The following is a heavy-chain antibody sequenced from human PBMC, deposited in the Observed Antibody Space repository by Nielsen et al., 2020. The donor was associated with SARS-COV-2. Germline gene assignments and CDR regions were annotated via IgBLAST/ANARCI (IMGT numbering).Heavy chain of an antibody. CDR3: ARISSPYYYYYMDV. CDR2: IYWNDDK. CDR1: GFSLSRTGVD. D-gene: IGHD6-6*01. Sequence: SGPTLVKPTQTLTLTCTFSGFSLSRTGVDVGWIRQPPGKALEWLALIYWNDDKRYSPSLKSRLTIAKDTSKNQVVLTMTNMDPVDTATYYCARISSPYYYYYMDVWGKGTTVTVSS. V-gene: IGHV2-5*01. J-gene: IGHJ6*03.